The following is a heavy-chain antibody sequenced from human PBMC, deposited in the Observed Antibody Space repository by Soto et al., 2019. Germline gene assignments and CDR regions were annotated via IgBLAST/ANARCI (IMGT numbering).Heavy chain of an antibody. D-gene: IGHD1-26*01. CDR1: GFTFSNAW. CDR2: ISTSGSST. Sequence: GGSLRLSCEGFGFTFSNAWLNWVRQAPGKGLEWVSLISTSGSSTDYADSVKGRFTISRDNAKNSLSLQMNSLRAEDTAVYYCANLAKNYYHYMDVWGKGTTVTVSS. J-gene: IGHJ6*03. CDR3: ANLAKNYYHYMDV. V-gene: IGHV3-11*01.